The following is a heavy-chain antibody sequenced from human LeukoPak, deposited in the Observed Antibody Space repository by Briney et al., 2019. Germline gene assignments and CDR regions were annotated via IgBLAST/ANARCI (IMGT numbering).Heavy chain of an antibody. CDR1: GGSISNSNYY. CDR2: TYYSGST. CDR3: AKWLLFNRYYYGIDV. D-gene: IGHD5-24*01. V-gene: IGHV4-39*01. Sequence: SETLSLTCNVSGGSISNSNYYWDWIRQPPGKGLEWIGTTYYSGSTYYNPSLKDRVTISVDTSKNQFSLRLSSVNPADTAVYYCAKWLLFNRYYYGIDVWGRGTTVTVSS. J-gene: IGHJ6*02.